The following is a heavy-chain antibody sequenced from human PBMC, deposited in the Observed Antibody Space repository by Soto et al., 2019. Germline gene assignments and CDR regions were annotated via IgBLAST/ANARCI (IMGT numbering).Heavy chain of an antibody. D-gene: IGHD7-27*01. CDR1: GFSITSDYSC. Sequence: PSETLRLPWTVSGFSITSDYSCWSLNRQPPGEGLEWIGHIFDSGTTYTNPSLRSQVAISLDTSKNHFSLTLSSVTAADTAVYYCARGPSGDKVHYWGQGALVTVSS. CDR2: IFDSGTT. V-gene: IGHV4-30-4*01. J-gene: IGHJ4*02. CDR3: ARGPSGDKVHY.